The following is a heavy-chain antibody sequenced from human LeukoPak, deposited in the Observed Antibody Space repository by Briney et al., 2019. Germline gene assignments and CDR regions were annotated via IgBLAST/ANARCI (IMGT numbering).Heavy chain of an antibody. CDR2: INPSGGST. CDR3: ARDLSGSYFSPSGAFDI. Sequence: ASVKVSCKASGYTFTSYYMHWVRQAPGQGLEWMGIINPSGGSTSYAQKFQGRVTMTRDTSTSTVYMELSSLRSEDTAVYYCARDLSGSYFSPSGAFDIWGQGTMVTVSS. CDR1: GYTFTSYY. V-gene: IGHV1-46*01. J-gene: IGHJ3*02. D-gene: IGHD1-26*01.